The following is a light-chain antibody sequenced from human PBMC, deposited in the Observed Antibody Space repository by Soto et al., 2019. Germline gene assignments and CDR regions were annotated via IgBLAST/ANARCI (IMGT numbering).Light chain of an antibody. CDR3: QHYAGGSRIT. J-gene: IGKJ5*01. CDR2: GAS. CDR1: QSVSSR. V-gene: IGKV3-20*01. Sequence: EIVMTQSPGTLSLSPGERATLSCRASQSVSSRLAWYQQKPGQAPRLLISGASSRATGIPDRFSGSGFGTDFPLTISRLEPEDFALYYCQHYAGGSRITFGQGTRLEIK.